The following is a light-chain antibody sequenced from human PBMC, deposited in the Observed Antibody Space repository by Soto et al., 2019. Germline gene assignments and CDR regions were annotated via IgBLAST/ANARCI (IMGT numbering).Light chain of an antibody. CDR1: SSDVGGYNY. CDR3: SSYTNAHTYV. V-gene: IGLV2-14*01. Sequence: QSVLTQPASVSGSPGQSITISCTGTSSDVGGYNYVYWYQQHPGKAPKLMIYEVSNRPSGVSNRFSGSKSGNTASLTISGLQAEDEADYYCSSYTNAHTYVFGNGTKVTV. CDR2: EVS. J-gene: IGLJ1*01.